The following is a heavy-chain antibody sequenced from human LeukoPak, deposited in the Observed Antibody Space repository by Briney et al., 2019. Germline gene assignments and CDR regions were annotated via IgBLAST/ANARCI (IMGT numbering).Heavy chain of an antibody. V-gene: IGHV3-43*02. CDR1: GFTFHDYD. Sequence: GGSLRLSCAASGFTFHDYDMHRVSQAPGKGVEWVSLISGDCGRTFYAHSVNGLFTISRDNSKNSLYLQMNSLRTEDSAVYYCANGSQWLVTIWGQGTLVTVSS. D-gene: IGHD6-19*01. CDR3: ANGSQWLVTI. CDR2: ISGDCGRT. J-gene: IGHJ4*02.